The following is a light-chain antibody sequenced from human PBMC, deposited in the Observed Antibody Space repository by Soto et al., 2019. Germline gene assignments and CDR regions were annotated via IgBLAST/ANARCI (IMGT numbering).Light chain of an antibody. Sequence: DIQMTQSPSTLSASVGDSVTITCRASQTISTWMAWYQQKPGKAPKLLVYDASTLQSGVASRFSGSGSGTEFTLIISGLQPDDSATYYCQQYTNTNNPWMFGQGTKVEI. CDR3: QQYTNTNNPWM. V-gene: IGKV1-5*01. J-gene: IGKJ1*01. CDR2: DAS. CDR1: QTISTW.